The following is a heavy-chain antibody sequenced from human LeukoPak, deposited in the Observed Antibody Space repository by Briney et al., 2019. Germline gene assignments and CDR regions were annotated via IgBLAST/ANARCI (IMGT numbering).Heavy chain of an antibody. CDR3: ARDDDAQFDP. J-gene: IGHJ5*02. D-gene: IGHD2-2*01. Sequence: GASVKVSCKASGYTLTSYHMHWVREAPGQGLEWVGIMNPSGDSASYAQKFQGRVTITRDTSASTAYMELSSLRSEDTAVYYCARDDDAQFDPWGQGTLVTVSS. V-gene: IGHV1-46*01. CDR2: MNPSGDSA. CDR1: GYTLTSYH.